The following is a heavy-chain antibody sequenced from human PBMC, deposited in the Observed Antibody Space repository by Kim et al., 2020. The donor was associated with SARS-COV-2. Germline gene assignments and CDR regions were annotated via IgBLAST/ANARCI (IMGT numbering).Heavy chain of an antibody. Sequence: GGSLRLSCAASGFTFSSYSMNWVRQAPGKGLEWVSSITSSSSYIYYADSVKGRFTISRDNAKNSLYLQMNSLRAEDTAVYYCAREDIVLTADYWGQGTLVTVSS. D-gene: IGHD2-8*01. V-gene: IGHV3-21*01. J-gene: IGHJ4*02. CDR1: GFTFSSYS. CDR3: AREDIVLTADY. CDR2: ITSSSSYI.